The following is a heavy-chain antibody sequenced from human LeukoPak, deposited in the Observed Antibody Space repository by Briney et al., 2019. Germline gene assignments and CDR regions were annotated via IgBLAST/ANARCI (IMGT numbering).Heavy chain of an antibody. Sequence: SETLSLTCTVSGGSISNYYWSWIRQPPGRGLEWVGYVFHTGDRSYGPSLKSRVTVSLDTSKNQFSLELRSVTAADTAVYYCARLRMGAYFDLWGRGTLATVSS. CDR1: GGSISNYY. CDR2: VFHTGDR. J-gene: IGHJ2*01. CDR3: ARLRMGAYFDL. D-gene: IGHD3-16*01. V-gene: IGHV4-59*08.